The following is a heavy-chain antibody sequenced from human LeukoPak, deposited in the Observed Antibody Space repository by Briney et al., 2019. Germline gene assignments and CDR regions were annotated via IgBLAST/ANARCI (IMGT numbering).Heavy chain of an antibody. Sequence: GGSLRLSCAASGFTFSTYALSWVRQAPGKGLEWVSAISPGGDRTYYADSVKGRFTISRDNSKNTLYLQMNSLRAEDTAVYYCARDSIYDSSGYYGFLRYWGQGTLVTVSS. CDR3: ARDSIYDSSGYYGFLRY. D-gene: IGHD3-22*01. J-gene: IGHJ4*02. V-gene: IGHV3-23*01. CDR2: ISPGGDRT. CDR1: GFTFSTYA.